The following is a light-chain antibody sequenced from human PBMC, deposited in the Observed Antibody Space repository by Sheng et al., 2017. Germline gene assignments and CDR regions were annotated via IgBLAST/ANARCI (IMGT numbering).Light chain of an antibody. CDR2: EVS. Sequence: QPASVSGSPGQSITISCTGTSSDVGGYNYVSWYQQHPGKAPKLMIYEVSNRPSGVSNRFSGSKSGNTASLTISGLQAEDEADYYCSSYTSSSTLGVFGTGTKVTVL. J-gene: IGLJ1*01. CDR3: SSYTSSSTLGV. CDR1: SSDVGGYNY. V-gene: IGLV2-14*01.